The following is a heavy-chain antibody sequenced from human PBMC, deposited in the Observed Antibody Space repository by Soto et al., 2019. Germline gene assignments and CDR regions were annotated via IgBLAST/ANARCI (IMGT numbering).Heavy chain of an antibody. CDR1: GGFLSESY. V-gene: IGHV4-34*01. Sequence: PSETLSLTCAVYGGFLSESYWTWIRQPPGKGLEWIGEINHVGGTNYNPSLKSRVTMSVDTTQNQFSLRLISVTAADTAMYFCVRIRYQLPSSVLWLDPWGQGTPVMVSS. D-gene: IGHD3-16*01. CDR2: INHVGGT. CDR3: VRIRYQLPSSVLWLDP. J-gene: IGHJ5*02.